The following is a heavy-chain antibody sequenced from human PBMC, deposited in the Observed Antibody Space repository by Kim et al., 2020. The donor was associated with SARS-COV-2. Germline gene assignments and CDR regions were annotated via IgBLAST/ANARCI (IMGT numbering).Heavy chain of an antibody. CDR2: TYYRSKWYN. CDR1: GDSVSSNSAA. CDR3: ARTSPPPGNIAAAGPTDY. Sequence: SQTLSLTCAISGDSVSSNSAAWNWIRQSPSRGLEWLGRTYYRSKWYNDYAVSVKSRITINPDTSKNQFSLQLNSVTPEDTAVYYCARTSPPPGNIAAAGPTDYWGQGTLVTVSS. D-gene: IGHD6-13*01. J-gene: IGHJ4*02. V-gene: IGHV6-1*01.